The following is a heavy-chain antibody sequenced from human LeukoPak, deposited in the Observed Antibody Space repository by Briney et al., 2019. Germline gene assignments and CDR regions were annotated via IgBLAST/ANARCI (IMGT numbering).Heavy chain of an antibody. CDR3: ARAYCSGGSCYYNYYYYGMDV. Sequence: KAGGSLRLSCAASGFTFSSYSMNWVRQAPGKGLEWVSSISSSSSYIYYADSVKGRFTISRDNAKNSLYLQMNSLRAEDTAVYYCARAYCSGGSCYYNYYYYGMDVWGQGTTVTVSS. CDR1: GFTFSSYS. J-gene: IGHJ6*02. D-gene: IGHD2-15*01. CDR2: ISSSSSYI. V-gene: IGHV3-21*04.